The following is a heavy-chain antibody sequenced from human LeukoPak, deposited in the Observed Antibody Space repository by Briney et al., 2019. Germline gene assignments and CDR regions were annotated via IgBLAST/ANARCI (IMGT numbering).Heavy chain of an antibody. CDR3: VRQNNKAVTIEY. D-gene: IGHD4-11*01. CDR2: IGSSSSYI. J-gene: IGHJ4*02. CDR1: GFTLSNFN. Sequence: GGSLRLSCAASGFTLSNFNMNWVRQAPGKGLEWVSSIGSSSSYISYADSVKGRFAISRDNAKNSLYLLMNSLRAEDTALYYCVRQNNKAVTIEYWGQGTLVTVSS. V-gene: IGHV3-21*01.